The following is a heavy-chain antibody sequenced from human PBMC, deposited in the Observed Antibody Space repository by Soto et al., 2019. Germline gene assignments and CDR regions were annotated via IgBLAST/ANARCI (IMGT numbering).Heavy chain of an antibody. D-gene: IGHD4-17*01. V-gene: IGHV3-7*03. CDR2: IKQDGSET. J-gene: IGHJ4*02. CDR3: ATNTVTKVDHY. Sequence: EVQLVESGGGFVQPGGSLRLSCTASGFTFSNFWMNWVRQAPGRGLEWVANIKQDGSETYYVDSVKGRFVISRDNAKNSLALQMNTLTAEDTAVYYCATNTVTKVDHYWGQGTLVTVSS. CDR1: GFTFSNFW.